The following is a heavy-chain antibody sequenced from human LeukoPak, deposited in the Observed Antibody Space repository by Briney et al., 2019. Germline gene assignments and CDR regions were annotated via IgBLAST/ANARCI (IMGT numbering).Heavy chain of an antibody. CDR3: ARGGYDFWSGYTAEYYFDY. Sequence: SETLSLTCTVSGGSVSSGSYYWSWIRQPPGKGLEWIGYIYYSGSTNYNPSLKSRVTISVDTSKNQFSLKLSSVTAADAAVYYCARGGYDFWSGYTAEYYFDYWGQGTLVTVSS. CDR2: IYYSGST. D-gene: IGHD3-3*01. J-gene: IGHJ4*02. V-gene: IGHV4-61*01. CDR1: GGSVSSGSYY.